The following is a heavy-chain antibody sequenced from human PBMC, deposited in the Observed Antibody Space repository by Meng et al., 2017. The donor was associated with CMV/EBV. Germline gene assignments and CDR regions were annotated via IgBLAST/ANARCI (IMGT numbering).Heavy chain of an antibody. CDR1: GFTFSSSG. CDR2: IWSDGTSK. Sequence: GSLRLSCAASGFTFSSSGLHWVRQAPGKGLEWVAVIWSDGTSKHYTDSVKSRFTISRDNSKNTMYLQMNSLRAEDTAVYYCARRNTVTQNDYWGQGTLVTVSS. J-gene: IGHJ4*02. V-gene: IGHV3-33*01. CDR3: ARRNTVTQNDY. D-gene: IGHD4-17*01.